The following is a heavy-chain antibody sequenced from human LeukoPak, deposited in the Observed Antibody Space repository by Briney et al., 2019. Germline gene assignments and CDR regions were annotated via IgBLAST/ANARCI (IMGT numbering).Heavy chain of an antibody. CDR2: IIPIFGTA. Sequence: SVKVSCKASGGTFSSYAISWVRQAPGQGLEWMGGIIPIFGTANYAQKFQGRVTITADESTSTAYMELSSLRSEDTAVYYCARAPGGTEGWFDPWGQGTLVTVSS. J-gene: IGHJ5*02. CDR1: GGTFSSYA. V-gene: IGHV1-69*13. CDR3: ARAPGGTEGWFDP. D-gene: IGHD1-14*01.